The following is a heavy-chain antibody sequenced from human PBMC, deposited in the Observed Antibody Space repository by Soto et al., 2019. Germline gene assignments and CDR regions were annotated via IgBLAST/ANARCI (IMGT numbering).Heavy chain of an antibody. Sequence: QVLLVQSGAAVKKPGASVKVSCKASGNTFTRFALHWVRQAPAQRLEWLGWINAGTGQTKYSERFQGRLTISRDTSATTAYMEVSSLRSEDTAVYYFASGRSGWYFDYWGQGTLVTVSS. J-gene: IGHJ4*02. D-gene: IGHD6-19*01. CDR1: GNTFTRFA. CDR2: INAGTGQT. CDR3: ASGRSGWYFDY. V-gene: IGHV1-3*01.